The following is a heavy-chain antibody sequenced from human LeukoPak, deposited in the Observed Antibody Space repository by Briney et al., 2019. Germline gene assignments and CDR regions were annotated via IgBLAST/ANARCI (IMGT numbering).Heavy chain of an antibody. J-gene: IGHJ2*01. CDR3: AKDGGTVGATTHWYSGL. CDR2: INWNGVST. V-gene: IGHV3-20*04. D-gene: IGHD1-26*01. Sequence: PGGSLRLSCAASGFTFDNYGMNWVRQAPGKGLERVSAINWNGVSTNYADSVKGRFTIFRDNSKNTLYLQMNTLRAEDTAIYYCAKDGGTVGATTHWYSGLWGRGTLVTVSS. CDR1: GFTFDNYG.